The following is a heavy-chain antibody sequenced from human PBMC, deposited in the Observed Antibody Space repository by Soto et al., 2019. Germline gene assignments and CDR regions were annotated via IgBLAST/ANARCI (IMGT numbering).Heavy chain of an antibody. CDR1: GFTFSSYW. V-gene: IGHV3-7*01. J-gene: IGHJ6*02. Sequence: GGSLRLSCAASGFTFSSYWMSWVRQAPGKGLEWVANIKQDGSEKYYVDSVKGRFTISRDNAKNSLYLQMNSLRAEDTAVYYCARDLSDQLLNYYYYYGMDVWGQGTTVTVSS. CDR3: ARDLSDQLLNYYYYYGMDV. CDR2: IKQDGSEK. D-gene: IGHD2-2*01.